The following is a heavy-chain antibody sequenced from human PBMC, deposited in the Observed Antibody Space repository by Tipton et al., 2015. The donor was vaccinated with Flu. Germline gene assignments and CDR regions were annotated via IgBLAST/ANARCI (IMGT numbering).Heavy chain of an antibody. CDR1: GGSISSYH. Sequence: GLVKPSETLSLNCTVSGGSISSYHWSWIRRPPGKGLEWVAYVSSSGTTNYNPSLKSRVTTSVDTSKNQFSLWLSSVTAADTAVYYCARNEHMGPYDYWGQGSLVTVSS. D-gene: IGHD1-1*01. J-gene: IGHJ4*02. CDR3: ARNEHMGPYDY. V-gene: IGHV4-59*01. CDR2: VSSSGTT.